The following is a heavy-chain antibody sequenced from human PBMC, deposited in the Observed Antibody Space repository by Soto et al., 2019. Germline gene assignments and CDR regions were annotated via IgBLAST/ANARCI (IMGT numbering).Heavy chain of an antibody. D-gene: IGHD5-12*01. Sequence: GGSLRLSCAASGFTFSSYAMHWVRQAPGKGLEWVAVISYDGSNKYYADSVKGRFTISRDNSKNTLYLQMNSLRAEDTAVYYCARDVTGLPTLIGAFDIWGQGTMVTVSS. CDR1: GFTFSSYA. CDR3: ARDVTGLPTLIGAFDI. CDR2: ISYDGSNK. J-gene: IGHJ3*02. V-gene: IGHV3-30-3*01.